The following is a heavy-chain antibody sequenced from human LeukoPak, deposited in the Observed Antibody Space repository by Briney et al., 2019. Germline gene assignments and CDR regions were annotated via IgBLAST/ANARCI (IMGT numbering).Heavy chain of an antibody. CDR2: IYYSGST. V-gene: IGHV4-59*12. Sequence: SETLSLTCTVSGGSISSYYWSWIRQPPGKGLEWIGYIYYSGSTNYNPSLKSRVTISVDTSKNQFSLKLSSVTAADTAVYYCARGVAGYDFWSGPRGYYYMDVWGKGTTVTVSS. CDR1: GGSISSYY. D-gene: IGHD3-3*01. J-gene: IGHJ6*03. CDR3: ARGVAGYDFWSGPRGYYYMDV.